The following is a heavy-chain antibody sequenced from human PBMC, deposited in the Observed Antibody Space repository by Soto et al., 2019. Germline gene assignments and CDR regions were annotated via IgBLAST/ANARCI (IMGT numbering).Heavy chain of an antibody. D-gene: IGHD5-12*01. J-gene: IGHJ4*02. CDR2: IHHTGTA. CDR3: ARYSVATIRFFDY. Sequence: PSETLSLTCTVSGDSITDYYWSWIRESPGKGLEWIAYIHHTGTANYNPSLKSRVTISVDTSKSQFSLRLSSVTAADTAVYFCARYSVATIRFFDYWGQGTLVTAPQ. V-gene: IGHV4-59*01. CDR1: GDSITDYY.